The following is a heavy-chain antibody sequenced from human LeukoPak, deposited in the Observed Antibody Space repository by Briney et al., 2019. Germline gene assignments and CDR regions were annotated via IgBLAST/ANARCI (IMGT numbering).Heavy chain of an antibody. CDR1: GGSISSYY. J-gene: IGHJ4*02. CDR2: IYTSGST. D-gene: IGHD5-18*01. CDR3: ARHVCENRGDSYGIYYFDD. Sequence: PSETLSLTCTVSGGSISSYYWSWIRQPPGKGLEWIGYIYTSGSTNYNLSLKGRVTISVDTSKNQFSLKLSSVTAADTAVYDSARHVCENRGDSYGIYYFDDWGQGTLVTVSS. V-gene: IGHV4-4*09.